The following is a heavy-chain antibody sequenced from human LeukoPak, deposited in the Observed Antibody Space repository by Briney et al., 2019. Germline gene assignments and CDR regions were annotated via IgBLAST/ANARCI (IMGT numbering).Heavy chain of an antibody. CDR2: VFHTGST. CDR3: ARDRGSQPFIDY. J-gene: IGHJ4*02. CDR1: GFTFSTYI. D-gene: IGHD1-26*01. Sequence: GSLRLSCAASGFTFSTYIMNWIRQPPGKGLEWIGYVFHTGSTNYNPSLKSRVTISVDTSKNQFSLKLSSVTAADTAVYYCARDRGSQPFIDYWGQGTLVTVSS. V-gene: IGHV4-59*01.